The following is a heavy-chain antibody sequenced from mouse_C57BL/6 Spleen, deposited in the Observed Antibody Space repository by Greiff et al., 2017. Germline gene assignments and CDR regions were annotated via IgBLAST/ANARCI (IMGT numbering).Heavy chain of an antibody. CDR1: GYTFTDYY. CDR3: ATLAWFAY. CDR2: IYPGSGNT. D-gene: IGHD6-1*01. J-gene: IGHJ3*01. Sequence: VQLQQSGAELVRPGASVKLSCKASGYTFTDYYINWVKQRPGQGLEWIARIYPGSGNTYYNEKFKGKATLTAEKSSSTAYMELSSLTSEDSAVYFCATLAWFAYWGQGTLVTVSA. V-gene: IGHV1-76*01.